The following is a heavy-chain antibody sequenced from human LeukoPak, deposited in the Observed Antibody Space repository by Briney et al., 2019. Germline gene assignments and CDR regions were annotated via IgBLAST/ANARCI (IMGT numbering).Heavy chain of an antibody. Sequence: GASVKVSCKASGYTFTSYGISWVRDAPGQGLEWMGWLSAYNGNTHYAQNLQGRDTMTTDTSTSTAYMELKSLRSDDTAVYYCARSLGAREFEPWGQGTLVTVSS. J-gene: IGHJ5*02. D-gene: IGHD3-16*01. V-gene: IGHV1-18*01. CDR3: ARSLGAREFEP. CDR2: LSAYNGNT. CDR1: GYTFTSYG.